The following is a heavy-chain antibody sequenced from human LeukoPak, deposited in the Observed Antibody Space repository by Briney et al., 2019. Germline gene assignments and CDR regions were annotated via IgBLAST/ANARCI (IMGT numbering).Heavy chain of an antibody. CDR2: INPNSGGT. Sequence: HGASVKVSCKASGYTFTGYYMHWVRQAPGQGLEWMGWINPNSGGTIYAQKFQGRVTMTRDTSISTVYMELNSLRAEDTAVYYCARQTQSSGLEYWGQGTLVTVSS. CDR3: ARQTQSSGLEY. J-gene: IGHJ4*02. V-gene: IGHV1-2*02. D-gene: IGHD6-19*01. CDR1: GYTFTGYY.